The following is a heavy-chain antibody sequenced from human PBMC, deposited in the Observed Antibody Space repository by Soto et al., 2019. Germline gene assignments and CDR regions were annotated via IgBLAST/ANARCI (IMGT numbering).Heavy chain of an antibody. V-gene: IGHV3-30*18. Sequence: PGGSLRLSCAASGFTFSGYGMHWVRQAPGKGLEWVAVISYDGSNKYYADSVKGRFTISRDNSKNTLYLQMNSLRAEDTAVYYCAKDGDYWGQGTLVTVSS. CDR3: AKDGDY. CDR1: GFTFSGYG. CDR2: ISYDGSNK. J-gene: IGHJ4*02.